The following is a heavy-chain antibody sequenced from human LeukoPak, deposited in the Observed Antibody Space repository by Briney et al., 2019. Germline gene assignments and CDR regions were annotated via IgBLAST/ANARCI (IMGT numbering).Heavy chain of an antibody. CDR3: AKDYSYYYDSSGSYYYYYMDV. V-gene: IGHV3-30*02. Sequence: GGSLRFSCAASGSTFSSYGMHWVSQAPAKGLEWVAFIRYDGSNKYYADSVKGRFTISRDNSKNTLYLQMNSLRAEDTAVYYCAKDYSYYYDSSGSYYYYYMDVWGKGTTVTVSS. CDR1: GSTFSSYG. D-gene: IGHD3-22*01. CDR2: IRYDGSNK. J-gene: IGHJ6*03.